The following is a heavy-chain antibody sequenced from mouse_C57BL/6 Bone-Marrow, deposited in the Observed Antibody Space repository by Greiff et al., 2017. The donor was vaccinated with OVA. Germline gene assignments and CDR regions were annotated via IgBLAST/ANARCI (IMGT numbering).Heavy chain of an antibody. CDR3: ARAPIYYYGSSYPWYFDG. D-gene: IGHD1-1*01. V-gene: IGHV3-6*01. Sequence: EVHLVESGPGLVKPSQSLSLTCSVTGYSITSGYYWNWIRQFPGNKLEWMGYISYDGSNNYNPSLKNRISITRDTSKNQFFLKLNSVTTEDTATYYCARAPIYYYGSSYPWYFDGWGTGTTVTVAS. CDR1: GYSITSGYY. CDR2: ISYDGSN. J-gene: IGHJ1*03.